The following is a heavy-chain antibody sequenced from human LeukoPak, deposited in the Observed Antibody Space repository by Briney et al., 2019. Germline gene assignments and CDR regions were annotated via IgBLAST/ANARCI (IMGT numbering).Heavy chain of an antibody. J-gene: IGHJ4*02. Sequence: SETLSLTCTVSGGSISSSSYYWGWIRQPPGKGLEWIGSIYYSGSTYYNPSLKSRVTISVDTSKNQFSLKLSSVTAADTAVYYCARDSSYSSGWYKGGYFDYWGQGTLVTVSS. CDR2: IYYSGST. V-gene: IGHV4-39*02. CDR1: GGSISSSSYY. CDR3: ARDSSYSSGWYKGGYFDY. D-gene: IGHD6-19*01.